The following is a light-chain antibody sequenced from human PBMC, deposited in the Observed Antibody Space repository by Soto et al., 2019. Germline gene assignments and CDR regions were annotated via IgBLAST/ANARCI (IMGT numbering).Light chain of an antibody. CDR2: DAS. V-gene: IGKV1-5*01. J-gene: IGKJ2*01. CDR1: QNIRTL. Sequence: VPITCRASQNIRTLLAWYQHKPGQPPRLLSSDASSFQSGVPSRFSGSGSGTEFTLTISSLHPDDVATYYCQKYNDYSTFGQGNKVDI. CDR3: QKYNDYST.